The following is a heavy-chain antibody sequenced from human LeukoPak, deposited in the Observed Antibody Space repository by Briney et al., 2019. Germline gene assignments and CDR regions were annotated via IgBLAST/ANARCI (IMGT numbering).Heavy chain of an antibody. CDR3: VKDSPPRYSGSPPAY. CDR1: GFTFSSYW. D-gene: IGHD1-26*01. J-gene: IGHJ4*02. Sequence: PGGSLRLSCAASGFTFSSYWMSWVRQAPGKGLEWEANINKDGGEKYYVDSVKGRFTISRDNAKNSLYLQMNSLRADDTAVYYCVKDSPPRYSGSPPAYWGQGTLVTVSS. V-gene: IGHV3-7*03. CDR2: INKDGGEK.